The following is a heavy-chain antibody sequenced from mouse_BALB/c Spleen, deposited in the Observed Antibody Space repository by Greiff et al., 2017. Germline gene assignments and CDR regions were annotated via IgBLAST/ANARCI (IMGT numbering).Heavy chain of an antibody. V-gene: IGHV2-9*02. CDR2: IWAGGST. J-gene: IGHJ4*01. CDR3: ARKDAPYAMDY. Sequence: VHLVESGPGLVAPSQSLSITCTVSGFSLTSYGVHWVRQPPGKGLEWLGVIWAGGSTNYNSALMSRLSISKDNSKSQVFLKMNSLQTDDTAMYYCARKDAPYAMDYWGQGTSVTVSS. CDR1: GFSLTSYG.